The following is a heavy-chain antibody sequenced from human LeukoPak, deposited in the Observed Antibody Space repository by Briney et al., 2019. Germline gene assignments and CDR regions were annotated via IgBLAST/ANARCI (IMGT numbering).Heavy chain of an antibody. D-gene: IGHD6-19*01. Sequence: GGSLRLSCAASGFTFNDYGISWVRQAPGKGLEWVSGRTGYADSVKGRFTISRDNAKNTLYLQMNSLRAEDTAVYYCAKGSSGWYDERYYFDYWGQGTLVTVSS. V-gene: IGHV3-23*01. CDR2: RT. CDR1: GFTFNDYG. CDR3: AKGSSGWYDERYYFDY. J-gene: IGHJ4*02.